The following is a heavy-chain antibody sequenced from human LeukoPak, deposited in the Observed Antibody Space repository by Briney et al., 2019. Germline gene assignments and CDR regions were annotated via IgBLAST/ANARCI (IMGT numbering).Heavy chain of an antibody. Sequence: GGSLRLSCAASGFTFSSYEMNWVRQAPGKGLEWVSYISSSGSTIYYADSVKGRFTISRDNAKNSLYLQMNSLRAEDTAVYYCANINWGLRLVGATAFDYWGQGTLVTVSS. J-gene: IGHJ4*02. D-gene: IGHD1-26*01. CDR2: ISSSGSTI. CDR3: ANINWGLRLVGATAFDY. V-gene: IGHV3-48*03. CDR1: GFTFSSYE.